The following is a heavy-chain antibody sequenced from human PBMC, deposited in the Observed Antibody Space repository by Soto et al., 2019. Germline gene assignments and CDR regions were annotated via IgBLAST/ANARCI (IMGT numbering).Heavy chain of an antibody. Sequence: PGGFLRLSCAASGFTFSSYSMNWVRQAPGKGLEWVSSISSSSSYIYYADSVKGRFTISRDNAKNSLYLQMNSLRAEDTAVYYCARDPFYYGSGSYYNLLVDYWGQGTLVTVSS. D-gene: IGHD3-10*01. CDR3: ARDPFYYGSGSYYNLLVDY. CDR2: ISSSSSYI. J-gene: IGHJ4*02. V-gene: IGHV3-21*01. CDR1: GFTFSSYS.